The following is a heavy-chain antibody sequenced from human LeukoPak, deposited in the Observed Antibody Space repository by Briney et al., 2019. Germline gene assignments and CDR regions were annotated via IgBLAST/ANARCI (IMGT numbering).Heavy chain of an antibody. CDR2: ISRSGTNI. Sequence: GGSLRLSCVASGFTSSTSDMNWVRQAPGKGLDWVSYISRSGTNIYYAESVKGRFTISRDNAKKSLYLQMNSLRVEDTAVYYCARMGGNLSRWGQGTLVTVSS. D-gene: IGHD1-26*01. CDR1: GFTSSTSD. J-gene: IGHJ4*02. CDR3: ARMGGNLSR. V-gene: IGHV3-48*03.